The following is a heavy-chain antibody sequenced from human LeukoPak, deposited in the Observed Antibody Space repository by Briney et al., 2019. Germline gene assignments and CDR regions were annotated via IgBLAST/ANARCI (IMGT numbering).Heavy chain of an antibody. CDR2: ISWDGGST. D-gene: IGHD3-9*01. V-gene: IGHV3-43D*03. J-gene: IGHJ4*02. CDR3: AKGHTDSRYFVWLSGPEYYFDY. Sequence: GGSLRLSCAASGLTFDDYAMHWVRQAPGKGLEWVSLISWDGGSTYYADSVKGRFTISRDNSKNSLYLQMNSLRAEDTALYYCAKGHTDSRYFVWLSGPEYYFDYSGQGTLVTVSS. CDR1: GLTFDDYA.